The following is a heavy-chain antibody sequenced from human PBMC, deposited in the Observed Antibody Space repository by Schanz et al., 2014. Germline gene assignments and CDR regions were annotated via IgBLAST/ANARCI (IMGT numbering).Heavy chain of an antibody. Sequence: VQLVQSGGGLVQPGGSLRLSCAASGFVFGDYYMTWIRQAPGKGLEWLSYISDSGTYTNYADSVKGRFTISRDNAKSSLYLQMNSLRVEDTAVYYCARDRRNADLDYWGQGTLVTVSS. V-gene: IGHV3-11*05. D-gene: IGHD1-1*01. CDR3: ARDRRNADLDY. J-gene: IGHJ4*02. CDR1: GFVFGDYY. CDR2: ISDSGTYT.